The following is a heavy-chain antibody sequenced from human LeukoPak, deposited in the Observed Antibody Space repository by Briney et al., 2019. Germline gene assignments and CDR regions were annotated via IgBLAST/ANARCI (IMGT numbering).Heavy chain of an antibody. Sequence: ETLSLTCAVSGGSISSGGYSWSWIRQPPGKGLEWVSGISGSGDSTYYADSVKGRFTISRDNSKNTLYLQMNSLRVEDTAIYYCAKDRGYNYGLFDYWGQGTLVSVSS. CDR1: GGSISSGGYS. D-gene: IGHD3-10*01. CDR3: AKDRGYNYGLFDY. V-gene: IGHV3-23*01. CDR2: ISGSGDST. J-gene: IGHJ4*02.